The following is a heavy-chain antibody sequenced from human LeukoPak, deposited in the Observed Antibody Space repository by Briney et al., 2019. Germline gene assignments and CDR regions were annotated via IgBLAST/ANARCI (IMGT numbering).Heavy chain of an antibody. CDR2: ISYDGSNK. Sequence: GGSLRLSCAASGFTFSSYAMHWVRQAPGKGLEWVAVISYDGSNKYYADSVKGRFTISRDNSKNTLYLQMNSLRAEDTAVYYCAKSGYCSSTSCYTDAFDIWGQGTMVTVSS. CDR1: GFTFSSYA. CDR3: AKSGYCSSTSCYTDAFDI. J-gene: IGHJ3*02. V-gene: IGHV3-30-3*02. D-gene: IGHD2-2*02.